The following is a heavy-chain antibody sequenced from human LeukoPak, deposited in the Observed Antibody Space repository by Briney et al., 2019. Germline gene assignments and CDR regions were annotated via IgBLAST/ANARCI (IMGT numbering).Heavy chain of an antibody. D-gene: IGHD3-22*01. CDR3: ARWTYHDSSGYQAGLQH. V-gene: IGHV4-31*03. CDR1: GGSISSSSYY. CDR2: IYYSGST. J-gene: IGHJ1*01. Sequence: PSETLSLTCTVSGGSISSSSYYWGWIRQHPGTGLEWIGYIYYSGSTDYNPSLKSRVTISLDTSKNQFSLKLTSVTAADTAVYYCARWTYHDSSGYQAGLQHWGQGTLVTVSS.